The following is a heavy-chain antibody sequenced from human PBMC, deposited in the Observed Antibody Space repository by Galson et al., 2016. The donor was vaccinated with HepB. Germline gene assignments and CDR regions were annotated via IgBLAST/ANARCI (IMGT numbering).Heavy chain of an antibody. V-gene: IGHV3-21*01. J-gene: IGHJ6*03. CDR2: ISGRSSYI. Sequence: SLRLSCAASTFTFSDYSMNWVRQAPGKGLEWVSFISGRSSYIYYADSVEGRFTVSRDSAKNSRYLQRNSLRAEDTAVYCFAGVSPVDYYCYMDVWGRGTTLTVS. CDR3: AGVSPVDYYCYMDV. CDR1: TFTFSDYS.